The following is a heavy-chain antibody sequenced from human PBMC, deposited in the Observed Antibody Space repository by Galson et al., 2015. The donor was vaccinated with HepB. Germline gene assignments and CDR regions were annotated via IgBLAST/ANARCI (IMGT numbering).Heavy chain of an antibody. Sequence: SVKVSCKASGYTFTSFAMNWVRQAPGQRLEWMGWINTNTGNPTSAQGFTGRFVFSLDTSVSTAYLQISSLKAEDTAVYYCARGRGRDGYNSIDYWGQGTLVTVSS. V-gene: IGHV7-4-1*02. J-gene: IGHJ4*02. CDR3: ARGRGRDGYNSIDY. CDR2: INTNTGNP. D-gene: IGHD5-24*01. CDR1: GYTFTSFA.